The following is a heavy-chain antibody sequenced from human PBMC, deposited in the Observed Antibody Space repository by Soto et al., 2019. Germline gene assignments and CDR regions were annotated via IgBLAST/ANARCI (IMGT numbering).Heavy chain of an antibody. CDR2: IYYSGST. V-gene: IGHV4-59*01. D-gene: IGHD6-13*01. J-gene: IGHJ6*02. CDR1: GGSISSYY. CDR3: ARDPGIAEPAWNGIYYYGMDV. Sequence: QVQLQESGPGLVKPSETLSLTCTVSGGSISSYYWSWSRQPPGKGLEWIGYIYYSGSTNYNPSLKSRVTISVDTSKNQFSLKLSSVTAADTAVYYCARDPGIAEPAWNGIYYYGMDVWGQGTTVTVSS.